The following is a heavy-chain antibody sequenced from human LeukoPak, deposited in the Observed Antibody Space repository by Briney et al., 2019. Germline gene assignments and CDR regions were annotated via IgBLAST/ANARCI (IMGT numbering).Heavy chain of an antibody. J-gene: IGHJ4*02. V-gene: IGHV1-46*01. Sequence: PLASVKVSCKASGYTFTDYYMHWMRQAPGQGLEWMGKINPSGGRTNYAQKFQDRVTLTSDTSTSTAYMDLSSLRFEDTAVYYCASDGAYQPPRYWGQGTLVTVSS. CDR1: GYTFTDYY. CDR3: ASDGAYQPPRY. CDR2: INPSGGRT. D-gene: IGHD2-2*01.